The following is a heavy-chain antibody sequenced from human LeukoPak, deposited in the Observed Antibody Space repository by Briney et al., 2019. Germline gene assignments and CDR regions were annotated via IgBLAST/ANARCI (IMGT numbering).Heavy chain of an antibody. CDR3: ARHPRVEVADPGAPHI. CDR2: ISSSSSYI. D-gene: IGHD6-19*01. CDR1: GFTFSSYS. J-gene: IGHJ3*02. Sequence: KTGGSLRLSCAASGFTFSSYSMNWVRQAPGKGLEWVSSISSSSSYIYYADSVKGRFTISRDNAKNSLYLQMNSLRAEDTAVYYCARHPRVEVADPGAPHIWGQGIMVTVSS. V-gene: IGHV3-21*01.